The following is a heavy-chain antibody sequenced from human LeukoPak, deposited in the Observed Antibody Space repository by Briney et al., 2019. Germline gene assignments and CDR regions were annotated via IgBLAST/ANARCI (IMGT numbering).Heavy chain of an antibody. CDR3: ARTTMETQYFDR. CDR1: GFKLSSYY. CDR2: LKSDGSST. D-gene: IGHD1-1*01. Sequence: GGSLRLSCAASGFKLSSYYMDWVRQGPGKRLVWVSRLKSDGSSTKYADFVQGRFTISRDDAKNTLYLQMTSVRVEDAAVYYCARTTMETQYFDRWGQGTLVTVSS. J-gene: IGHJ4*02. V-gene: IGHV3-74*03.